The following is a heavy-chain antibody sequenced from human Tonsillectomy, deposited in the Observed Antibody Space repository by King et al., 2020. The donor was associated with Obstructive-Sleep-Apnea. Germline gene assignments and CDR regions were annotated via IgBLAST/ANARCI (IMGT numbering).Heavy chain of an antibody. J-gene: IGHJ6*02. CDR1: GFTFSDYY. Sequence: VQLVQSGGGLVKPGGSLRLSCAASGFTFSDYYMTWIRQAPGKGLEWLSYISSIGSTIYYADSVKGRFTISRDNAKNSLYLQMNSLRAEDTAVYYCARVSWDYYGMDVWGQGTTVTVSS. D-gene: IGHD2/OR15-2a*01. CDR2: ISSIGSTI. V-gene: IGHV3-11*01. CDR3: ARVSWDYYGMDV.